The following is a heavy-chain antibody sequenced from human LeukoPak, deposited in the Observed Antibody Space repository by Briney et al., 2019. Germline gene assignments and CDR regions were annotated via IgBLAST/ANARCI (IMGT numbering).Heavy chain of an antibody. CDR3: ARHSRILNWFDP. Sequence: PSETLSLTCTVSGGSINSYYWSWLRQPPGKGLEWIGYIYYSGSTNYNPSLKSRVTISVDTSKSQFSLKLSSVTAADTAVYYCARHSRILNWFDPWGQGTLVTVSS. J-gene: IGHJ5*02. V-gene: IGHV4-59*08. CDR2: IYYSGST. CDR1: GGSINSYY.